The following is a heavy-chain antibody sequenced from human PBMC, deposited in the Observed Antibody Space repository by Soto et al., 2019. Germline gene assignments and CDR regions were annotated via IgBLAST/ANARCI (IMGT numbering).Heavy chain of an antibody. D-gene: IGHD6-13*01. J-gene: IGHJ5*02. CDR1: GYTFTSYG. Sequence: ASVKVSCKASGYTFTSYGINWVRQAPGQRLEWMGWINAANGDTKYSPKFQGRVTITRDTSASTAYMELSSLRSEDTAVYYCVRRHMSATSIELFAPWGQGPMVPSTQ. CDR2: INAANGDT. V-gene: IGHV1-3*01. CDR3: VRRHMSATSIELFAP.